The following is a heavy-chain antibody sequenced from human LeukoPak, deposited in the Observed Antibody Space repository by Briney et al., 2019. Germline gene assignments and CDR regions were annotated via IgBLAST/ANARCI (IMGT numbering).Heavy chain of an antibody. Sequence: PGGSLRLSCAASGFTFSNAWMSWVRQGPGKGLAWVARIYSDGRRTTYADSVKGRFTISGDNAKNTLYLQMNSLRVDDTAVYYCTRSGRGGAFDIWGQGTTVTVSS. V-gene: IGHV3-74*03. CDR1: GFTFSNAW. J-gene: IGHJ3*02. CDR3: TRSGRGGAFDI. CDR2: IYSDGRRT. D-gene: IGHD1-26*01.